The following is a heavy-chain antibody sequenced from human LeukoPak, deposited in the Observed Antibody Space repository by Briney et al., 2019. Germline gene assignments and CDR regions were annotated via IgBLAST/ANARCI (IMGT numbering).Heavy chain of an antibody. CDR3: ARVDIVVVPAASYWYFDL. J-gene: IGHJ2*01. Sequence: ASVKVFCKASGYTFTGYYMHWLRQAPGQGLEWIGWINPNSGGTNYAQKFQGRVTMTRDTSISTAYMELSRLRSDDTAVYYCARVDIVVVPAASYWYFDLWGRGTLVTVSS. CDR2: INPNSGGT. V-gene: IGHV1-2*02. D-gene: IGHD2-2*03. CDR1: GYTFTGYY.